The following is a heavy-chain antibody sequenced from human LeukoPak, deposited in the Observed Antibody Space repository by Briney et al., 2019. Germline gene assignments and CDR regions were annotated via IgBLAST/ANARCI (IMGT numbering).Heavy chain of an antibody. D-gene: IGHD5-18*01. V-gene: IGHV3-21*01. CDR2: ISSSSSYI. CDR1: GITFNSYT. Sequence: GGSLRLSCAASGITFNSYTMNWVRQAPGKGLEWVSSISSSSSYIYYAASVKGRFTISRDNAKNSLYLQMNSLRAEDTAVYYCARGAQGTAMAPDYWGQGTLVTVSS. J-gene: IGHJ4*02. CDR3: ARGAQGTAMAPDY.